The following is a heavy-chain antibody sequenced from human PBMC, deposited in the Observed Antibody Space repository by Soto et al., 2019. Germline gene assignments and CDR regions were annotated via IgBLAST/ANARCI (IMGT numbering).Heavy chain of an antibody. D-gene: IGHD3-3*02. Sequence: QVQLQQWGAGLLKPSETLSLTCAVYGGSFSGYYWSWIRQPPGKGLEWIGEINHSGSTNYNPSLKGRVTISVDTSKNQFSLKLSSVTAADTAVYYCARGRKVAGILGWYFDLWGRGTLVTVSS. CDR2: INHSGST. CDR1: GGSFSGYY. CDR3: ARGRKVAGILGWYFDL. J-gene: IGHJ2*01. V-gene: IGHV4-34*01.